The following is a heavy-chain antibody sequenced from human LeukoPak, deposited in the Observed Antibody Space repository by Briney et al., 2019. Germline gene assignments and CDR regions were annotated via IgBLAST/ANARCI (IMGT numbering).Heavy chain of an antibody. J-gene: IGHJ4*02. CDR3: ARVSAPGTSGWYFGY. D-gene: IGHD6-19*01. Sequence: GGSLRLSCAASGFTFSSYGMNWVRQAPGKGLEWVSYISTSSNRIDYADSVKGRFTMSRGNAKNLLYLQMNSLRDEDTAMYYCARVSAPGTSGWYFGYWGQGTLVTVSS. CDR1: GFTFSSYG. CDR2: ISTSSNRI. V-gene: IGHV3-48*02.